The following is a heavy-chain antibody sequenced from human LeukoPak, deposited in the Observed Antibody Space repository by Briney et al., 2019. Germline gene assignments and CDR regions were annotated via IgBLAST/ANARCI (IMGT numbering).Heavy chain of an antibody. D-gene: IGHD1-26*01. Sequence: PGGSLRLSCAASGFTFSSYGMHWVRQAPGKGLEWVAVISYDGSNKYYADSVKGRFTISRDNSKNTLYLQMNSLRAEDTAVYYCAKKGSPYSGSYPFDYWGQGTLVTVSS. CDR1: GFTFSSYG. CDR3: AKKGSPYSGSYPFDY. V-gene: IGHV3-30*18. CDR2: ISYDGSNK. J-gene: IGHJ4*02.